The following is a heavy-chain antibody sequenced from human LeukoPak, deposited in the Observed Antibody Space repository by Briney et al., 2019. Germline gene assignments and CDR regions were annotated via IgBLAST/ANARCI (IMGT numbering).Heavy chain of an antibody. CDR1: GXTFSSYA. Sequence: GGSLRLSCEASGXTFSSYAMSWVRQAPGKGLEWVSVNSGGGGNTYYADSVKGRFTISRDNSKNTLYLQMNSLRAEDTAVYYCAKTNGYSNSWYDYWGQGTLVTVSS. D-gene: IGHD6-13*01. CDR2: NSGGGGNT. V-gene: IGHV3-23*01. J-gene: IGHJ4*02. CDR3: AKTNGYSNSWYDY.